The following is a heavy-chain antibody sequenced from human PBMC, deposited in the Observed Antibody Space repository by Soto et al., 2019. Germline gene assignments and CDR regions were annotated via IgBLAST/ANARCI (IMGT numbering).Heavy chain of an antibody. CDR2: VYYSGST. CDR3: ARTGVDFYFDF. J-gene: IGHJ4*02. Sequence: VRLQESGPGLVKPSETLSLTCVVSGGSISGHYWSWIRQPPGKGLEWIGYVYYSGSTNYNPSLKSRVTMSVDTPKNQFSLKVSSVTAADTAVYYCARTGVDFYFDFWGQGTLVTVSS. D-gene: IGHD3-10*01. CDR1: GGSISGHY. V-gene: IGHV4-59*11.